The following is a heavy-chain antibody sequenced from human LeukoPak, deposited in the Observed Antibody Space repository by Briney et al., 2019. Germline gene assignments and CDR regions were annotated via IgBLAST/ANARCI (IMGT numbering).Heavy chain of an antibody. CDR3: WFDP. D-gene: IGHD3-22*01. CDR1: GGSISSGGYY. V-gene: IGHV4-31*03. J-gene: IGHJ5*02. CDR2: IYYSGST. Sequence: ASETLSLTCTVSGGSISSGGYYWSWIRQHPGKGLEWIGYIYYSGSTYYIPSLKSRVTISVDTSKNQFSLKLSSVTAADSSGRPNWFDPWGQGTLVTVSS.